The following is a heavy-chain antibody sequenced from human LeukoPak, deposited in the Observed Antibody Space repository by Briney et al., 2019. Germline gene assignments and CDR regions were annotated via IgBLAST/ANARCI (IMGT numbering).Heavy chain of an antibody. J-gene: IGHJ4*02. CDR1: GGSISSYY. V-gene: IGHV4-4*07. D-gene: IGHD2-15*01. CDR2: IYISGST. Sequence: SETLSLTCTVSGGSISSYYWSWIRQPPGKGLEWIGRIYISGSTNYSPSLKSRVTMSVDTSKNQFSLNLISVTAADTAVYYCARALNPLPGTYYFDYWGQGILVTVSS. CDR3: ARALNPLPGTYYFDY.